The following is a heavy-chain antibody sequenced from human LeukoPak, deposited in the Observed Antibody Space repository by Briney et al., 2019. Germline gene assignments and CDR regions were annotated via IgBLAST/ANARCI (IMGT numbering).Heavy chain of an antibody. CDR2: MNPNSGNT. D-gene: IGHD5-12*01. CDR1: GYTFTSYD. CDR3: ARGRSYSGYGHFDY. Sequence: GASVKVSCKASGYTFTSYDINWVRQATGQGLEWMGWMNPNSGNTGYAQKFQGRVTITRNTSISTAYMELSSLRSEDTAVYYRARGRSYSGYGHFDYWGQGTLVTVSS. J-gene: IGHJ4*02. V-gene: IGHV1-8*03.